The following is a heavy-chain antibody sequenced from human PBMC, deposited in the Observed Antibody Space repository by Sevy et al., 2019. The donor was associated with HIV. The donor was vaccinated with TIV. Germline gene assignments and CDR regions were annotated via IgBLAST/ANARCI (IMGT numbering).Heavy chain of an antibody. V-gene: IGHV3-30-3*01. D-gene: IGHD2-15*01. Sequence: GGSLRLSCAASGFTFSTYNIHWVRQAPGKGLEWVAVISYDGSNKYYADSVKGRFTISRDNSKNTLYLQMNSLRGNDTALYFCARGSAGDSELGYWGQRTLVTVSS. CDR1: GFTFSTYN. CDR3: ARGSAGDSELGY. J-gene: IGHJ4*02. CDR2: ISYDGSNK.